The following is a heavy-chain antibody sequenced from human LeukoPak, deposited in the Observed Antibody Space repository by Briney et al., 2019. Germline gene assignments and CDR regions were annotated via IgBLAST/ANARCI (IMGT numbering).Heavy chain of an antibody. CDR2: IIPIFGTA. CDR1: GVTFSSYA. Sequence: SVKVSCKASGVTFSSYAISWVRQAPGQGLEWMGRIIPIFGTANYTQKFQGRVTITTDESTSTAYMELSSLRSEDTAVYYCARPLGGYSYGFGYWGQGTLVTVSS. D-gene: IGHD5-18*01. J-gene: IGHJ4*02. V-gene: IGHV1-69*05. CDR3: ARPLGGYSYGFGY.